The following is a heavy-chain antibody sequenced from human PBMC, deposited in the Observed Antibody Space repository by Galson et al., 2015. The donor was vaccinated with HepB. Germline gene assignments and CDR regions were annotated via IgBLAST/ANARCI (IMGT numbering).Heavy chain of an antibody. J-gene: IGHJ5*02. CDR1: GFTFSSYS. Sequence: SLRLSCAASGFTFSSYSMHWVRQAPGKGLEWVSYISIRSSTIYYADSVNGRFTISRDNAKNSLYMQMNSLRAEDTAVYYCARGLGRVGFRIARPWFDHWGQGTLVTVSS. CDR3: ARGLGRVGFRIARPWFDH. V-gene: IGHV3-48*01. CDR2: ISIRSSTI. D-gene: IGHD6-13*01.